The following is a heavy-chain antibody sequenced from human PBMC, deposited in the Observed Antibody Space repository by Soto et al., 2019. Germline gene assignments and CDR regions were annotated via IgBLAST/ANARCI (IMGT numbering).Heavy chain of an antibody. D-gene: IGHD3-22*01. CDR3: ARDSSGYYYYDGMDV. CDR1: GYTFTSYA. CDR2: INAGNGNT. Sequence: ASVKVSCKASGYTFTSYAMHWVRQAPGQRLEWMGWINAGNGNTKYSQKFQGRVTITRDTSASTAYMELSSLRSEDTAVYYCARDSSGYYYYDGMDVWGQGTTVIVSS. V-gene: IGHV1-3*01. J-gene: IGHJ6*01.